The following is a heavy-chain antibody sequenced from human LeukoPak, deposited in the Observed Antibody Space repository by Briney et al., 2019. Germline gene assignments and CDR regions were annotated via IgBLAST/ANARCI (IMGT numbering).Heavy chain of an antibody. Sequence: GESLKISCKGSGYSFTSYWIGWVRQMPGKGLEWMGIIYPGDSDTRYSPSFQGQVTISADKSIGTAYLQWSSLKASDTAMYYCARRVTVVVASRETRSADYYYYYIDVWGKGTTVTVSS. V-gene: IGHV5-51*01. CDR1: GYSFTSYW. J-gene: IGHJ6*03. D-gene: IGHD2-15*01. CDR2: IYPGDSDT. CDR3: ARRVTVVVASRETRSADYYYYYIDV.